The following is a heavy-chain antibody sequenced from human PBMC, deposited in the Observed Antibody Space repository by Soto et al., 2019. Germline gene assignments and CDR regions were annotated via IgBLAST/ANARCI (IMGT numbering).Heavy chain of an antibody. CDR3: ARNSLVGVGWFDP. Sequence: ASVKVSCKASGYTFTSYGISWVRQAPGQGLEWMGWISAYNGNTNYAQKIQGRVTMTTDTSTSTAYMKMRSLRYDDSAVYYCARNSLVGVGWFDPWGQGTLVTVSS. CDR2: ISAYNGNT. D-gene: IGHD6-13*01. V-gene: IGHV1-18*01. J-gene: IGHJ5*02. CDR1: GYTFTSYG.